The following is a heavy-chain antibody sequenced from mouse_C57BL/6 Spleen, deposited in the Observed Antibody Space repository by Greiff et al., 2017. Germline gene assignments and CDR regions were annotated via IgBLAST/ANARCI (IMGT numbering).Heavy chain of an antibody. CDR1: GYTFTGYE. J-gene: IGHJ2*01. D-gene: IGHD1-2*01. V-gene: IGHV1-15*01. CDR2: IDPETGGT. Sequence: VQLQPSGAELVRPGASVTLSCKASGYTFTGYEMHWVKQTPVHGLEWIGAIDPETGGTAYNQKFKGKAILTAVKSAITAYMELRSLTSDYSAVYYCTRAAGYYFDYWGQGTTLTVSS. CDR3: TRAAGYYFDY.